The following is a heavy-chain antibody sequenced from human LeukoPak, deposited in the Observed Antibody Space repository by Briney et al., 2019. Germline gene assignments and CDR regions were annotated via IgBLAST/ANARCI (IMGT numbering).Heavy chain of an antibody. CDR2: ISYDGRKK. J-gene: IGHJ6*03. D-gene: IGHD1-26*01. CDR1: GFTFSNYG. CDR3: AKDGTVGANDYMDV. Sequence: PGGSLRLSCEASGFTFSNYGMHWVRQAPGKGLKWVAFISYDGRKKYYADSVKGQFTISRDNYKNTLDLQMKSLRDEYTAVYYCAKDGTVGANDYMDVWGKGTPVIVSS. V-gene: IGHV3-30*18.